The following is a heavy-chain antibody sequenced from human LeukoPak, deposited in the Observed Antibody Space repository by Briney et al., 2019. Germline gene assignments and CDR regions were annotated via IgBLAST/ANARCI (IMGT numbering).Heavy chain of an antibody. V-gene: IGHV4-39*07. J-gene: IGHJ6*02. CDR2: INHSGST. Sequence: PSETLSLTCTVSGGSISSNKYYWSWIRQPPGKGLEWIGEINHSGSTNYNPSLKSRVTISVETSKNQFSLKLSSVTAADTAVYYCARGNTDAYYYYYGMDVWGQGTTVTVSS. D-gene: IGHD2/OR15-2a*01. CDR3: ARGNTDAYYYYYGMDV. CDR1: GGSISSNKYY.